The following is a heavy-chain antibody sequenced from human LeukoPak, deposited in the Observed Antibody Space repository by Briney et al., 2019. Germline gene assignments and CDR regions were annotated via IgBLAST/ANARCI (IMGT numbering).Heavy chain of an antibody. Sequence: GGSLRLSCAASGFTVNSYALTWVRQAPGKGLEWVSTISAYSGSTLYADSVKGRFTISRDISKNTLSLQMNSLRVEDTAIYYCAKAPQGYNTYALPANWGQGTLVTVSS. V-gene: IGHV3-23*01. CDR1: GFTVNSYA. CDR2: ISAYSGST. CDR3: AKAPQGYNTYALPAN. J-gene: IGHJ4*02. D-gene: IGHD5-12*01.